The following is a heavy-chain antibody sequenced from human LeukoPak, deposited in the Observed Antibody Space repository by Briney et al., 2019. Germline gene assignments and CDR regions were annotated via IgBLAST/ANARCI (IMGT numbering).Heavy chain of an antibody. V-gene: IGHV3-30-3*01. CDR3: ARAFGDYHSY. D-gene: IGHD4-17*01. CDR2: ISYDGSNK. Sequence: GGSLRLSCAASGFTFSNYAMHWVRQAPGKGLEWVAVISYDGSNKYYADSVKGRFTISRDNSKNTLYLQMNSLRAEDTAVYYCARAFGDYHSYWGQGTLVTVSS. J-gene: IGHJ4*02. CDR1: GFTFSNYA.